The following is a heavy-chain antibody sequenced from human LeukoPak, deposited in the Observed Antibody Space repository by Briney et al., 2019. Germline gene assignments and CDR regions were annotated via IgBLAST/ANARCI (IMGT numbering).Heavy chain of an antibody. CDR1: GFTFRNAW. D-gene: IGHD3-10*01. V-gene: IGHV3-15*01. CDR3: TTGSTSDYGSGSYTTTDY. J-gene: IGHJ4*02. Sequence: PGGSLRLSCAASGFTFRNAWMSWVRQAPGKGLEWVGRIKSKNNGGTTDYAAPVTGRFTISRDDSRNTLYLQMNSLKTEDTGVYYCTTGSTSDYGSGSYTTTDYWGQGTLVTVSS. CDR2: IKSKNNGGTT.